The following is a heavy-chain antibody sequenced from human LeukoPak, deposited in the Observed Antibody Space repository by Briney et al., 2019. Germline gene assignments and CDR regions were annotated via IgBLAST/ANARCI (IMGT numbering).Heavy chain of an antibody. CDR3: TRDQNFYGSGRGFDP. Sequence: GSLRLSCAASGFTFSTYSMNWVRQAPGKGLEWVSSITSSNSYIHYADSVKGRFTFSRDNAKNSLYLQMNSLRAEDTAIYYCTRDQNFYGSGRGFDPWGQGTLVTVSS. D-gene: IGHD3-10*01. V-gene: IGHV3-21*01. CDR2: ITSSNSYI. J-gene: IGHJ5*02. CDR1: GFTFSTYS.